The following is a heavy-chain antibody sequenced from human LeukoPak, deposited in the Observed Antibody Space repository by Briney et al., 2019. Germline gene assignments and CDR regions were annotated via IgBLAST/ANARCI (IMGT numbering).Heavy chain of an antibody. CDR3: ARAATVTTALFDY. CDR1: GFTFSSYW. J-gene: IGHJ4*02. V-gene: IGHV3-7*01. CDR2: IKQDGSEK. D-gene: IGHD4-17*01. Sequence: GGSLRLSCAASGFTFSSYWMSWVRQAPGRGLEWVANIKQDGSEKYYVDSVKGRFTISRDNAKNSLYLQMNSLRAEDTAVYYCARAATVTTALFDYWGQGTLVTVSS.